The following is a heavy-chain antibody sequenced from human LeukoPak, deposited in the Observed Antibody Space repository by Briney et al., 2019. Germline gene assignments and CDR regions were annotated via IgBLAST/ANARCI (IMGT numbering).Heavy chain of an antibody. D-gene: IGHD1-7*01. V-gene: IGHV3-53*01. J-gene: IGHJ2*01. Sequence: GGPWRLSLAPSGFTFVTNYWTGVPQPPGRGREGVSVIYLDDSTYYADSVKGRFTISRDNSKNTLYLQMNSLRAEDTAVYYCARERYGTIFPRYFDLWGRGTLVTVSS. CDR2: IYLDDST. CDR3: ARERYGTIFPRYFDL. CDR1: GFTFVTNY.